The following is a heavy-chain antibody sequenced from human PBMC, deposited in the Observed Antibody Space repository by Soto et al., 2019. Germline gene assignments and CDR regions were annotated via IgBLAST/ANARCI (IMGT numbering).Heavy chain of an antibody. CDR1: GGSISSYY. J-gene: IGHJ6*03. CDR3: ANLRFLEWSLNYMDV. D-gene: IGHD3-3*01. V-gene: IGHV4-59*12. CDR2: IYYSGST. Sequence: PSETLSLTCTVSGGSISSYYWSWIRQPPGKGLEWIGYIYYSGSTNYNPSLKSRVTISVDNSKNTLYLQMNSLRAEDTAVYYCANLRFLEWSLNYMDVWGKGTTVTVSS.